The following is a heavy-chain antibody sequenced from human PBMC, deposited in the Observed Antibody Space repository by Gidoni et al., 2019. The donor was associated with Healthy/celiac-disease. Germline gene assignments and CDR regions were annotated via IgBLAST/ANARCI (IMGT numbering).Heavy chain of an antibody. V-gene: IGHV4-59*01. D-gene: IGHD3-22*01. CDR3: ARDAYYDSSGYSIGAFDI. J-gene: IGHJ3*02. Sequence: QVQLQESGPGLVKPSETLSLTCPVSGGSISSYYWSWIRQPPGTGLEWIGYIYYSGSTNYNPSLKSRVTISVDTSKNQFSLKLSSVTAADTAVYYCARDAYYDSSGYSIGAFDIWGQGTMVTVSS. CDR2: IYYSGST. CDR1: GGSISSYY.